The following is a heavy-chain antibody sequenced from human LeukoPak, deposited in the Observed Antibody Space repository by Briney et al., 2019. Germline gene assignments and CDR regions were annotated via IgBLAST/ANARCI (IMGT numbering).Heavy chain of an antibody. Sequence: GASVKVSCKASGYTFTSYYMHWVRQAPGQGLEWMGIINPSGGSTSYAQKFQGRVTMTRDMSTSTVYMELSSLRSEDTAVYYCARDHTFRRLGYCSGGSCSPVNWFDPWGQGTLVTVSS. J-gene: IGHJ5*02. CDR1: GYTFTSYY. CDR2: INPSGGST. V-gene: IGHV1-46*01. D-gene: IGHD2-15*01. CDR3: ARDHTFRRLGYCSGGSCSPVNWFDP.